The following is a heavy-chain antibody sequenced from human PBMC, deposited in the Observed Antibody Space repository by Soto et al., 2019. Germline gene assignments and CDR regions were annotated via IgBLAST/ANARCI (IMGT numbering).Heavy chain of an antibody. J-gene: IGHJ6*02. CDR1: GFTFSSYW. CDR3: ARVGVPMVRGVPYYYYYGMDV. CDR2: INSDGSST. D-gene: IGHD3-10*01. Sequence: GSLRLSCAASGFTFSSYWMHWVRQAPGKGLVWVSRINSDGSSTSYADSVKGRFTISRDNAKNTLYLQMNSLRAEDTAVYYCARVGVPMVRGVPYYYYYGMDVWGQGTTVTVSS. V-gene: IGHV3-74*01.